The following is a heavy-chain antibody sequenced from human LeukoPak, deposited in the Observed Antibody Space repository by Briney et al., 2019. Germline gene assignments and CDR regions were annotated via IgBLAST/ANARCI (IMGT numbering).Heavy chain of an antibody. Sequence: NPSEALTPTCAVYGGSFSGYYWSWIRQPPGKGLEWIGEINHSGSTNYNPSLKSRVTISVDTSKNQFSLKLSSVTAADTAVYYCASLAAARDFDYWGQGTLVTVSS. CDR1: GGSFSGYY. CDR3: ASLAAARDFDY. CDR2: INHSGST. D-gene: IGHD6-13*01. V-gene: IGHV4-34*01. J-gene: IGHJ4*02.